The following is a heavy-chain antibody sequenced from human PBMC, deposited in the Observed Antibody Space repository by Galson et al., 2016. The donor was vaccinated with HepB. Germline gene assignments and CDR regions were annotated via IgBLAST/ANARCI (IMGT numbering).Heavy chain of an antibody. CDR2: VNSDGSTS. D-gene: IGHD3-10*01. CDR1: GFAFSSHW. J-gene: IGHJ4*02. Sequence: SLRLSCAASGFAFSSHWMHWVRQVPGKGLVWVSRVNSDGSTSDYADSVKGRFTTSRDNAKNTLYLQMNSLRADDTAIYYCARVSPARDQWSREFYDYWGQGAQVTVSS. CDR3: ARVSPARDQWSREFYDY. V-gene: IGHV3-74*01.